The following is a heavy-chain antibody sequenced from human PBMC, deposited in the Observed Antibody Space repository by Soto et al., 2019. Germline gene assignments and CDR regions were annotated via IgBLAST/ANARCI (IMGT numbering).Heavy chain of an antibody. V-gene: IGHV3-11*01. CDR1: GFTYSDYY. D-gene: IGHD3-10*01. CDR2: ISGSGSAI. CDR3: ASGEKDLPYFDY. J-gene: IGHJ4*02. Sequence: QLRLVESGGGLVNSGGSLRLSCAASGFTYSDYYMSWIRQAPGKGLEWVSYISGSGSAIYYAYSVKGRFTISRDSAKNSLYLQMNSLRAEDTAVYYCASGEKDLPYFDYWGQGTQVTVSS.